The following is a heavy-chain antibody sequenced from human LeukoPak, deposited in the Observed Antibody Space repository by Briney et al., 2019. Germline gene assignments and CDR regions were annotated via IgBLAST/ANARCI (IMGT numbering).Heavy chain of an antibody. V-gene: IGHV1-46*01. CDR2: INPSGGGT. J-gene: IGHJ4*02. CDR3: ARVSPHRLTGEFDY. Sequence: ASVKVSCKASGYTFTNNYMHWVRQAPGQGLEWMGVINPSGGGTSYAQKFQGRVTMTRDTSTSTVYMELSSLRSEDTAVYYCARVSPHRLTGEFDYWGQGTLVTVSS. D-gene: IGHD7-27*01. CDR1: GYTFTNNY.